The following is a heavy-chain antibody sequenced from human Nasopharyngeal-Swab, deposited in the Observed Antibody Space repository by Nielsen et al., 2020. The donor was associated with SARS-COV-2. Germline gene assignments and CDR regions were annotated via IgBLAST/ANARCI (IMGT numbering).Heavy chain of an antibody. J-gene: IGHJ5*02. Sequence: GESLKISCAASGFTFSSYEMNWVRQAPGKGLEWISYISSSGATIYYADSVKGRFTISRDNAKTSLYLQMNSLRAEDTAVYYCARDDRRSGYYYDDCFDPWGQGTLVTVSS. CDR1: GFTFSSYE. CDR2: ISSSGATI. V-gene: IGHV3-48*03. D-gene: IGHD3-22*01. CDR3: ARDDRRSGYYYDDCFDP.